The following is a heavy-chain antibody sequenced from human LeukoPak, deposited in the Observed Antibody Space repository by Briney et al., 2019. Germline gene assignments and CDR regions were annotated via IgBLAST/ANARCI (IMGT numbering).Heavy chain of an antibody. CDR3: ARSSGSYSLDY. Sequence: ASVKVSCKASGGTFSSYAISWVRQAPGQGLEWMGGIIPIFGTANYAQKFQGRVTITADESTSTAYMELRSLRSDDTAVYYCARSSGSYSLDYWGQGTLVTVSS. V-gene: IGHV1-69*13. CDR1: GGTFSSYA. D-gene: IGHD1-26*01. J-gene: IGHJ4*02. CDR2: IIPIFGTA.